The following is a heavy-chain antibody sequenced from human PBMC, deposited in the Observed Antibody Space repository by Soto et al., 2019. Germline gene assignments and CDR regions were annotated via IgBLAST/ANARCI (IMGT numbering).Heavy chain of an antibody. D-gene: IGHD2-2*01. V-gene: IGHV4-30-4*01. Sequence: SETLSLTCSVSGGSISSGDYYWSWIRQPPGQGLEWIGYMFYTGTTYYNPSLKSRITISMDTSKNQFSLRLTSVTAADTAENHCARVVRFCSSPSCRGRNWFDPWGQGTRVTVSS. J-gene: IGHJ5*02. CDR3: ARVVRFCSSPSCRGRNWFDP. CDR2: MFYTGTT. CDR1: GGSISSGDYY.